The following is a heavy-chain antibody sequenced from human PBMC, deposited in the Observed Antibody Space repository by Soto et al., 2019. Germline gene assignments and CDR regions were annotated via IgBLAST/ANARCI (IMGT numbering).Heavy chain of an antibody. J-gene: IGHJ4*02. Sequence: SETLSLTCTVSGGSISSYYWSWIRQPPGKGLEWIGYIYYSGSTNYNPSLKSRVTISVDTSKNQFSLKLSSVTAADTAVYFCASHSRLSGYAWKYYFDYWGQGTLVTVSS. CDR3: ASHSRLSGYAWKYYFDY. V-gene: IGHV4-59*08. CDR2: IYYSGST. CDR1: GGSISSYY. D-gene: IGHD5-12*01.